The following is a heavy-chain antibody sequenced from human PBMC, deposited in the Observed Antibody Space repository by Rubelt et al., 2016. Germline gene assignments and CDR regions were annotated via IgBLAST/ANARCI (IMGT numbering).Heavy chain of an antibody. CDR1: GYTFTGYY. V-gene: IGHV1-2*06. D-gene: IGHD6-13*01. Sequence: QVQLVQSGAEVKKPGSSVKVSCKASGYTFTGYYMHWVRQAPGQGLEWMGRINPNSGGTNFAQKFQGRVTRTRDTAISTAYMELSRLRSDDTAVYYCARAKSAFSSSLGYWGQGTLVTVSS. CDR2: INPNSGGT. CDR3: ARAKSAFSSSLGY. J-gene: IGHJ4*02.